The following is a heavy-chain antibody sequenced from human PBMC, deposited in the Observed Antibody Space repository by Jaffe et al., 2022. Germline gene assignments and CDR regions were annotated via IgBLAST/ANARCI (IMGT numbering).Heavy chain of an antibody. CDR2: IYTSGST. V-gene: IGHV4-61*02. CDR1: GGSISSGSYY. CDR3: ARDTPDWDGDCYFDY. J-gene: IGHJ4*02. D-gene: IGHD2-21*02. Sequence: QVQLQESGPGLVKPSQTLSLTCTVSGGSISSGSYYWSWIRQPAGKGLEWIGRIYTSGSTNYNPSLKSRVTISVDTSKNQFSLKLSSVTAADTAVYYCARDTPDWDGDCYFDYWGQGTLVTVSS.